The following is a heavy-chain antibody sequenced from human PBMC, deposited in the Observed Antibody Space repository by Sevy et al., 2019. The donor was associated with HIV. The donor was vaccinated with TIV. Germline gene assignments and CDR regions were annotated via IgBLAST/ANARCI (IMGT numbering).Heavy chain of an antibody. CDR3: ARDLPPSATTVAHCDC. J-gene: IGHJ4*02. V-gene: IGHV3-48*03. CDR2: ISNSGTTI. D-gene: IGHD4-17*01. CDR1: GFSFSSYE. Sequence: GGSLRLSCPASGFSFSSYEMNWVRQAPGKGLEWVSYISNSGTTISYSDSVRGRFTISRDNARNLLYLQMNSLRAEDTAVYYCARDLPPSATTVAHCDCWGQGTLVTVSS.